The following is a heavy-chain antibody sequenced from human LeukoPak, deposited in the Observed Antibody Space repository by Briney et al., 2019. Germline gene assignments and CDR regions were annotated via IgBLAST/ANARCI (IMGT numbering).Heavy chain of an antibody. CDR3: ARDQHSGSGSYGTSDY. Sequence: GSSVKVSCKASGGTFSSYAISWVRQAPGQGLEWMGGIIPIFGTANYAQKFQGRVTITADESTRTAYMELSSLRSEDTAVYYCARDQHSGSGSYGTSDYWGQGTLVTVSS. V-gene: IGHV1-69*01. CDR2: IIPIFGTA. CDR1: GGTFSSYA. J-gene: IGHJ4*02. D-gene: IGHD1-26*01.